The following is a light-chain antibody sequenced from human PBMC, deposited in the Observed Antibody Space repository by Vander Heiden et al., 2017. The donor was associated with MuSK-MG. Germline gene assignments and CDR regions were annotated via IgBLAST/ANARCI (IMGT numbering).Light chain of an antibody. CDR2: SAS. CDR1: QGIRNE. V-gene: IGKV1-17*01. Sequence: DIQMTQSPSSLSASVGDRITITCRASQGIRNELDWLQQKPGKAPKRLIKSASTLESGVSSSFSGSGSGTEFTLTISGLQPEDFATYYCRQHNSYPLTFGGGTKVXIK. CDR3: RQHNSYPLT. J-gene: IGKJ4*01.